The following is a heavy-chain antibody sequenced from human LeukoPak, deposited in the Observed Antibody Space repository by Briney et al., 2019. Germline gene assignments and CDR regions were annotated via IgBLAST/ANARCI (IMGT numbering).Heavy chain of an antibody. Sequence: PSETLSLTCTVSGGSISSGGYYWSWIRQHPGKGLEWIGYIYYSGSTYYNPSLKSRVTISVDTSKNQFSLKLSSVTAADTAVYYCAREIWFGELLYYFDYWGQGTLVTVSS. CDR2: IYYSGST. J-gene: IGHJ4*02. CDR1: GGSISSGGYY. CDR3: AREIWFGELLYYFDY. D-gene: IGHD3-10*01. V-gene: IGHV4-31*03.